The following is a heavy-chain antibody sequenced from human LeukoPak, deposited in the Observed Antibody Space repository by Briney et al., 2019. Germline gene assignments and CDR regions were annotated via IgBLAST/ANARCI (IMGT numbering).Heavy chain of an antibody. Sequence: SQTLSLTCTVSGGSISSGSYYWSWIRQPAGKGLEWIGRIYTSGSTNYNPSLKSRVTVSVDTSKNQFSLKLSSVTAADTAVYYCARGKYDSSGQWRGYFDYWGQGTLVTVSS. CDR2: IYTSGST. D-gene: IGHD3-22*01. CDR1: GGSISSGSYY. CDR3: ARGKYDSSGQWRGYFDY. V-gene: IGHV4-61*02. J-gene: IGHJ4*02.